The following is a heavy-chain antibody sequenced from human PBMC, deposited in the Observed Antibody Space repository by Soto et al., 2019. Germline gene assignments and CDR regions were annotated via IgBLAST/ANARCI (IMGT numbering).Heavy chain of an antibody. J-gene: IGHJ4*02. V-gene: IGHV1-8*01. Sequence: QVQLVQSGAEVKKPGASVKVSCKASGYTFTSYDINWVRQATGQGLEWMGWMNPNSGNTGYAQKFQGRVTMCGNPYTSTAYMELSSLISEDTAVYYCARTLYGDNVDYWGQGNLVTVSS. CDR1: GYTFTSYD. D-gene: IGHD4-17*01. CDR2: MNPNSGNT. CDR3: ARTLYGDNVDY.